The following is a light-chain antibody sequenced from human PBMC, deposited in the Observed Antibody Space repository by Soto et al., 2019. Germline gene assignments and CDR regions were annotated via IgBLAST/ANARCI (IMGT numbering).Light chain of an antibody. V-gene: IGKV3-15*01. CDR2: GAS. CDR1: QSVSIN. J-gene: IGKJ4*01. CDR3: QHYNNWPLT. Sequence: EIVMTQSPATLYVSPGERATLSCTASQSVSINLAWYQQKPGQAPRLLINGASTRATGIPARFSGCGSGTEFTLTISSLQSEDFAVYYCQHYNNWPLTFGGGTKVEIK.